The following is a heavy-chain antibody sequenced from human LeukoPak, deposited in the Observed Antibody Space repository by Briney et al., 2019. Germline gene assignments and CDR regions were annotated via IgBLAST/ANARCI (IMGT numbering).Heavy chain of an antibody. CDR3: ARVSYYDSSGNRGAFDY. CDR2: INHSGST. D-gene: IGHD3-22*01. V-gene: IGHV4-34*01. J-gene: IGHJ4*02. CDR1: GGSFSGYY. Sequence: WETVSLTCAVYGGSFSGYYWSWIRQPPGKGLEWIGEINHSGSTNYNPSLKSRVTISVDKSKNQFSLKLSSVTAADTAVYYCARVSYYDSSGNRGAFDYWGPGTLVTVSS.